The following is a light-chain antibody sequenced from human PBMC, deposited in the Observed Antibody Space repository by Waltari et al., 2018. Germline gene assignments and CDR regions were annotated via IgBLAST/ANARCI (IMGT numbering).Light chain of an antibody. Sequence: QSVLPQPPSASGTPGQRITLSCSGGDSNLGSNTVNSYPQVPGTAPNLLIHINNKRPSGVPDRFSGSKSGTSASLAINGLQSEDEADYYCAAWDNSLNGPVFGGGTKLTVL. CDR3: AAWDNSLNGPV. CDR1: DSNLGSNT. J-gene: IGLJ2*01. CDR2: INN. V-gene: IGLV1-44*01.